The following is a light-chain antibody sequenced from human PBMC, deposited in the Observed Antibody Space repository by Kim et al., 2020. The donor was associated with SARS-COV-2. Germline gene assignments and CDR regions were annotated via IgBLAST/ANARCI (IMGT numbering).Light chain of an antibody. CDR2: EVS. CDR1: SSDVGAYNR. V-gene: IGLV2-18*02. Sequence: QSALTQPPSVSGSPGQSVTISCTGTSSDVGAYNRVSWYQQPPGTAPKLMFYEVSNRPSGVPDRFSGSKSGNTASLTISGLQAEDEADYYCSSYTSSSTRYAFGTGTKVTVL. CDR3: SSYTSSSTRYA. J-gene: IGLJ1*01.